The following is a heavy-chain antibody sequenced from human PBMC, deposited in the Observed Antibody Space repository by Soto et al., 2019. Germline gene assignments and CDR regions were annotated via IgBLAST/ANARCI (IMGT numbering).Heavy chain of an antibody. D-gene: IGHD4-17*01. CDR1: GLTSSTYA. V-gene: IGHV3-23*01. J-gene: IGHJ4*02. CDR2: ISGSGGST. CDR3: AKRLTTVTTVSDY. Sequence: SGGSLRLSCAASGLTSSTYAMSWVRQAPGKGLEWVSGISGSGGSTYYADSVKGRFTISRDNSKNMLYLQMNSLRAEDTAVYYCAKRLTTVTTVSDYWGQGTLVTVSS.